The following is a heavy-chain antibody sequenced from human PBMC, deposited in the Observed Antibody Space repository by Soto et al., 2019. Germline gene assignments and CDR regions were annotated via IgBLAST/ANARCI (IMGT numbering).Heavy chain of an antibody. D-gene: IGHD3-16*01. CDR2: IGGTDGDSDGVP. CDR3: MKRGRKWGAFDF. V-gene: IGHV3-23*01. Sequence: VQLLESGGDLVQPGGSLRLSCVASGFILNNYAMSWVRQAPGKGLEWVSTIGGTDGDSDGVPWYEDSVKGRFTISSDSSTNTLFLNMDNLRAEDSARDYRMKRGRKWGAFDFWGQGTTVVVSS. CDR1: GFILNNYA. J-gene: IGHJ6*01.